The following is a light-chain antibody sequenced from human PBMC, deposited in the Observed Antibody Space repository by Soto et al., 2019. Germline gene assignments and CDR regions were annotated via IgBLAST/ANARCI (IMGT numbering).Light chain of an antibody. CDR1: QSFSSY. J-gene: IGKJ5*01. V-gene: IGKV3-11*01. CDR3: QQRSNWPFT. Sequence: EIVLTQSPATLALSPGERATLSCRASQSFSSYLAWYQHKPGQAPRLLIYGASIRATGIPARFSGSGSGTDFTLTISSLEPEHFAVYYCQQRSNWPFTFGQGTRLEIK. CDR2: GAS.